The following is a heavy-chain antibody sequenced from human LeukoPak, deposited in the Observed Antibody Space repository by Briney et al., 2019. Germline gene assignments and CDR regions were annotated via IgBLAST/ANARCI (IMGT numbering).Heavy chain of an antibody. CDR2: INAGNGNT. Sequence: ASVKVSCKASGYTFTSYAMHWVRQAPGQRLEWMGWINAGNGNTKYSQKFQGRVTITRDTSASTAYMELSSLRSEDTAVYYCARVVGYYDSSGYSNNWFDPWGQGTLVTVSS. CDR3: ARVVGYYDSSGYSNNWFDP. D-gene: IGHD3-22*01. J-gene: IGHJ5*02. CDR1: GYTFTSYA. V-gene: IGHV1-3*01.